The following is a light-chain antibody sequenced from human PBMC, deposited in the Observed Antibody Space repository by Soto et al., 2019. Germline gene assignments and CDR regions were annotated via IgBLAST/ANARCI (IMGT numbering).Light chain of an antibody. Sequence: EIVLTQSPGALSLSPGERATLSCRASQSVSSSSLAWYQQKRGQAPRLLIHDASSRATGIPDRLSGSGSGTASTLTISRLEPEDFAVYYCQQYSNSPRTFGQGTKVDIK. CDR1: QSVSSSS. V-gene: IGKV3-20*01. CDR3: QQYSNSPRT. J-gene: IGKJ1*01. CDR2: DAS.